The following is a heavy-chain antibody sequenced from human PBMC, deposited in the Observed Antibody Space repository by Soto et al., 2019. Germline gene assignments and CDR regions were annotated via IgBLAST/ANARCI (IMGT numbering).Heavy chain of an antibody. Sequence: GASVKVSCKVSGYTLTELSMHWVRQAPGKGLEWMGGFDPEDGEIIYAQKFQGRVTMTEDTSTDTAYMELSSLRSEDTAVYYCATDLERPEGLYYFAYWGQGTLVTVSS. D-gene: IGHD3-16*01. CDR1: GYTLTELS. J-gene: IGHJ4*02. V-gene: IGHV1-24*01. CDR2: FDPEDGEI. CDR3: ATDLERPEGLYYFAY.